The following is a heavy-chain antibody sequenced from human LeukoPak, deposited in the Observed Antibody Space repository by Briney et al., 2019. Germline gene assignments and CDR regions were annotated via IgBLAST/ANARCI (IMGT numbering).Heavy chain of an antibody. CDR1: GYTFTGYY. D-gene: IGHD3-22*01. Sequence: ASVKVSCKASGYTFTGYYMHWVRQAPGQGLEWMGWINPNSGGTNYAQKFLGRVTMTRDTSISTAYMELSRLRSDDTAVYYCAREAIGYYDSSGPRGDWFDPWGQGTLVTVSS. J-gene: IGHJ5*02. CDR2: INPNSGGT. CDR3: AREAIGYYDSSGPRGDWFDP. V-gene: IGHV1-2*02.